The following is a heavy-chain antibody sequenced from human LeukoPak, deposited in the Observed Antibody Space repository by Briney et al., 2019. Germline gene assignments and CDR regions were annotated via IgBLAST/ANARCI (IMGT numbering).Heavy chain of an antibody. CDR3: ASGSGWYYFDY. CDR2: ITYDGSNN. D-gene: IGHD6-19*01. Sequence: GGSLRLSCEGSGFDFSSYVMHWVRQAPGKGLEWVALITYDGSNNFYADSVKGRFTISRDNSKNTLYLQVNSLRAEDTAVYYCASGSGWYYFDYWGQGTLVTVSS. V-gene: IGHV3-30*04. J-gene: IGHJ4*02. CDR1: GFDFSSYV.